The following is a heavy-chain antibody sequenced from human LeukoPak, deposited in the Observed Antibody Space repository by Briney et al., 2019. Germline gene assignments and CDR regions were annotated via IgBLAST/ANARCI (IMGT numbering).Heavy chain of an antibody. D-gene: IGHD3-10*01. CDR3: ARDSIWFGELSRRTNEYYFDY. J-gene: IGHJ4*02. Sequence: GGSLRLSCAASGFTFSSYAMHWVRQAPGKGLEWVAVISYDGSNKYYADSVKGRFTISRDNSKNTLYLQMNSLRAEDTAVYYCARDSIWFGELSRRTNEYYFDYWGQGTLVTVSS. CDR1: GFTFSSYA. CDR2: ISYDGSNK. V-gene: IGHV3-30-3*01.